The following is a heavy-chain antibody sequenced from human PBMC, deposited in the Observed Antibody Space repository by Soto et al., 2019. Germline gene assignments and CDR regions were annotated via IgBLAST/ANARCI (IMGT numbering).Heavy chain of an antibody. V-gene: IGHV4-31*03. D-gene: IGHD4-17*01. CDR3: ARGTTVTNFDY. J-gene: IGHJ4*02. CDR2: IYYSGST. CDR1: GGSISSGGYY. Sequence: SETLSLTCTVSGGSISSGGYYWSWIRQHPGKGLEWIGYIYYSGSTYYNPSLKSRVTISVDTSKNQFSLKLSSVTAADTAVYYCARGTTVTNFDYWGQGTLVTVS.